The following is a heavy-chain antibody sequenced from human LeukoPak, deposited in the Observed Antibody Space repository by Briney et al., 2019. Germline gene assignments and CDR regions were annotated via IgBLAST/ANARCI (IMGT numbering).Heavy chain of an antibody. D-gene: IGHD5-12*01. J-gene: IGHJ4*02. V-gene: IGHV1-69*05. CDR3: ARDGYSGYDLYY. CDR1: GGTFSSYA. CDR2: IIPIFGTA. Sequence: SVKVSCKASGGTFSSYAISWVRQAPGLGLEWMGRIIPIFGTANYAQKFQGRVTITTDESTSTAYMELSSLGSEDTAVYYCARDGYSGYDLYYWGQGTLVTVSS.